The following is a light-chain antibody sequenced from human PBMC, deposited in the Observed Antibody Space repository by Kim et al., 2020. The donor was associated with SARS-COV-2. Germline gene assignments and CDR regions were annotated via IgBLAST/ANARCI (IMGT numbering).Light chain of an antibody. V-gene: IGKV1-39*01. CDR3: QQSYSYPYT. CDR2: AAT. CDR1: QSISNY. J-gene: IGKJ2*01. Sequence: DIQLTQSPSSLSASVGDRVTITCRASQSISNYLNWYQQKPGEAPKFLIYAATSLQSGVPSRFDGRRSGTNFTLTISSLQPEDVATYYCQQSYSYPYTFGQGTQLEI.